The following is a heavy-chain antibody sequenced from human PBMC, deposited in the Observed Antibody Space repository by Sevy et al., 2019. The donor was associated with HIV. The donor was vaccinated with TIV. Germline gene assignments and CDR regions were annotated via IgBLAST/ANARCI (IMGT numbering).Heavy chain of an antibody. CDR1: GFTFSSYD. V-gene: IGHV3-13*01. CDR3: ARGSCSSTSCYYVDVLWYYGMDV. CDR2: IGTAGDT. Sequence: GGSLRLSCAASGFTFSSYDMHWVRQATGKGLEWVSAIGTAGDTYYPGSVKGRFTISRENAKNSLYLQMNSLGAGDTAVYYCARGSCSSTSCYYVDVLWYYGMDVWGQGTMVTVSS. D-gene: IGHD2-2*01. J-gene: IGHJ6*02.